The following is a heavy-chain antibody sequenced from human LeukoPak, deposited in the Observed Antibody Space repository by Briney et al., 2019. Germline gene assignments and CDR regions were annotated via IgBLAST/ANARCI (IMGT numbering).Heavy chain of an antibody. V-gene: IGHV4-34*01. CDR1: GGSFSGYY. Sequence: SETLSLTCAVYGGSFSGYYWSWIRQPPGKGLEWIGEINHSGSTNYNPSLKSRVTISVDTSKNQFSLELSSVTAADTAVYYCARVRSSSSGGDNLDYWGQGTLVTVSS. CDR2: INHSGST. CDR3: ARVRSSSSGGDNLDY. J-gene: IGHJ4*02. D-gene: IGHD6-13*01.